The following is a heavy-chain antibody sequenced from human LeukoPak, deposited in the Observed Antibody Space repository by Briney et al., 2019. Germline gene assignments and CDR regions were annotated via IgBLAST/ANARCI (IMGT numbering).Heavy chain of an antibody. CDR1: GDSIARGDHY. D-gene: IGHD3-16*01. CDR2: IYTTGIS. V-gene: IGHV4-61*02. J-gene: IGHJ5*02. Sequence: PSETLSLTCTISGDSIARGDHYWSWIRQPAGKGLEWIGRIYTTGISNYNPSLKRRVSMSVDTSRNQFSLSLTSVSASDTAVYYCARDGGKFGPWGQGTLVTVSS. CDR3: ARDGGKFGP.